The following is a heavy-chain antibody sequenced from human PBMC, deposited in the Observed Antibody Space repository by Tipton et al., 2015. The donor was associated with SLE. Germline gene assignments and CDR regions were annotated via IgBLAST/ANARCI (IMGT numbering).Heavy chain of an antibody. CDR1: GFTFSDYY. D-gene: IGHD3-3*01. CDR2: ISGSGSTI. J-gene: IGHJ4*02. CDR3: ARDSGGYYPYFDY. V-gene: IGHV3-11*04. Sequence: SLRLFCAASGFTFSDYYMSWIRQAPGKGLEWVSYISGSGSTIYYADSVKGRFTISRDNAKNSLYLQMNSLRAEDTAVYYCARDSGGYYPYFDYWGQGTLVTVSS.